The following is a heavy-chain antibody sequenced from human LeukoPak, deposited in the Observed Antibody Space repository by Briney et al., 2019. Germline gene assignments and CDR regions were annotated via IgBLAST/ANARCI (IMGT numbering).Heavy chain of an antibody. Sequence: GESLKISCKGSGYSFTTYWICWVRQMPGKGLESMGIIYPGDSDTKYSPSFQGQVTISADRSISTAYLQWSSLKASDTAMYYCASGAGIAAPGTYDAFDIWGQGTMVTVSS. V-gene: IGHV5-51*01. D-gene: IGHD6-13*01. CDR3: ASGAGIAAPGTYDAFDI. J-gene: IGHJ3*02. CDR1: GYSFTTYW. CDR2: IYPGDSDT.